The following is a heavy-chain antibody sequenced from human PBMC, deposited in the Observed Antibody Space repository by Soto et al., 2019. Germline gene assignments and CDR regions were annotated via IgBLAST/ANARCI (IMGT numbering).Heavy chain of an antibody. D-gene: IGHD5-12*01. CDR1: GGSISSYY. CDR2: IYYSGST. Sequence: SETLSLTCTVSGGSISSYYWSWIRQPPGKGLEWIGYIYYSGSTNYNPSLKSRVTISVDTSKNQFSLKLSSVTAADTAVYYCARSRGGKWLLLGFFDYWGQGTLVTVSS. J-gene: IGHJ4*02. V-gene: IGHV4-59*01. CDR3: ARSRGGKWLLLGFFDY.